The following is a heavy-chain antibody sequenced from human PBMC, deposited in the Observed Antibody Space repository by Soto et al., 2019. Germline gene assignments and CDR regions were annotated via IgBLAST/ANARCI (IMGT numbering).Heavy chain of an antibody. J-gene: IGHJ4*02. CDR2: IYHSGST. Sequence: SETLSLTCAVSSGSISSSNWWSWVRQPPGKGLEWIGEIYHSGSTNYNPSLKSRVTISVDKSKNQLSLRLSSVTAADTAVYYCARAPGIYGYYYLDSWGQGTLVTVSS. D-gene: IGHD3-16*01. CDR3: ARAPGIYGYYYLDS. CDR1: SGSISSSNW. V-gene: IGHV4-4*02.